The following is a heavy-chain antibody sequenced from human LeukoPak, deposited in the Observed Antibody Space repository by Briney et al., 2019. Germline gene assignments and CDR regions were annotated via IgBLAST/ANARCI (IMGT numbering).Heavy chain of an antibody. V-gene: IGHV3-23*01. D-gene: IGHD3-22*01. CDR1: GFTFSSYA. Sequence: AGGSLRLSCAASGFTFSSYAMSWVRQAPGKGLEWVSAISGSGGSTYYADSVKGRFTISRDNSKNTLYLQMNSLRAEDTAVHYCAKAFYDSSGYSCLDYWGQGTLVTASS. CDR3: AKAFYDSSGYSCLDY. CDR2: ISGSGGST. J-gene: IGHJ4*02.